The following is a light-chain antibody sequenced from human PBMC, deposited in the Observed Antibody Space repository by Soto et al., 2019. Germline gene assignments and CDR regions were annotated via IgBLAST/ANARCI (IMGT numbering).Light chain of an antibody. CDR3: SSHAGSSHV. CDR2: EVN. CDR1: SSDVGGYNY. V-gene: IGLV2-8*01. Sequence: QSALTQPPSASGSPGQSVAICCTGTSSDVGGYNYVSWYQQHPGKAPKLMIYEVNKRPSGVPDRFSGSKSGNTASLTVSGLQAGDEADYSCSSHAGSSHVFGTGTKLTVL. J-gene: IGLJ1*01.